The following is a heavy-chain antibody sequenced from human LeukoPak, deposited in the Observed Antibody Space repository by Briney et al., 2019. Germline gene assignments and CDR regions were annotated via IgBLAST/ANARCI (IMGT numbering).Heavy chain of an antibody. CDR2: IKQDGSEK. CDR1: GCTFSSYW. D-gene: IGHD2-2*01. V-gene: IGHV3-7*03. J-gene: IGHJ6*04. Sequence: GGSLRLSCAASGCTFSSYWMSWVRQAPGKGLEWVANIKQDGSEKYYVDSVKGRFTISRDNAKNSLYLQMNSLRAEDTAVYYCARAPIVVVPAAIRGSGMDVWGKGTTVTVSS. CDR3: ARAPIVVVPAAIRGSGMDV.